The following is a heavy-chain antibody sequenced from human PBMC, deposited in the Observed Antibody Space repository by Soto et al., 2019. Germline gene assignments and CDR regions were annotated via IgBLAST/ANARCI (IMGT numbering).Heavy chain of an antibody. Sequence: QVQLVQSGAEVKKPGSSVKVSCKASGGTFSSYPISWVRQAPGQGLEWMGGIIPIFGTTNYAQKFQGRVSITPDKSTRTAYMELSSLRSEDTAVYYCARERLTTLTTGDYYCGMDVWGQGTTVTVSS. CDR1: GGTFSSYP. D-gene: IGHD4-4*01. CDR2: IIPIFGTT. J-gene: IGHJ6*02. CDR3: ARERLTTLTTGDYYCGMDV. V-gene: IGHV1-69*06.